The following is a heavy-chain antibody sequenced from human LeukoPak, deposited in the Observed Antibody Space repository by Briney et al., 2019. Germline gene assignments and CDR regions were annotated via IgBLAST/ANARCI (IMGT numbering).Heavy chain of an antibody. CDR2: IYYSGST. D-gene: IGHD6-13*01. V-gene: IGHV4-39*01. J-gene: IGHJ5*02. Sequence: SETLSLTCTVSGGSISSSSYYWGWIRQPPGKGLEWIGSIYYSGSTYYNPSLKSRVTISVDTSKNQFSLKLSSVTAADTAVYYCARAGRYSSSWYPRLSSWFDPWGQGTLVTVSS. CDR1: GGSISSSSYY. CDR3: ARAGRYSSSWYPRLSSWFDP.